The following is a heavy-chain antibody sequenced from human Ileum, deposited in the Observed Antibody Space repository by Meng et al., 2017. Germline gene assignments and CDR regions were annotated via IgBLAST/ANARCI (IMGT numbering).Heavy chain of an antibody. CDR1: GGSISSTYW. D-gene: IGHD4-23*01. CDR3: ARIDYGGNGIEKYYFDY. J-gene: IGHJ4*02. V-gene: IGHV4-4*02. CDR2: IHHSGST. Sequence: QVQLQEAGPGLVGPSGTLSLTCAVSGGSISSTYWWTWVRQSAGKGLEWIGEIHHSGSTNYNPSLKSRVTISVDKSKNQFSLNLRSVTAADTAVYYCARIDYGGNGIEKYYFDYWGQGTLVTVSS.